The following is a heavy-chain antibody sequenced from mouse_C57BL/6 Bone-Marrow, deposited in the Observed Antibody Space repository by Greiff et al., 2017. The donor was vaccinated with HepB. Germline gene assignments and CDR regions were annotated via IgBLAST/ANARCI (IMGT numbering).Heavy chain of an antibody. CDR1: GYTFTDYW. V-gene: IGHV1-64*01. CDR2: IHPNSGST. Sequence: QVQLQQPGADLVKPGASVKLSCKASGYTFTDYWMHWVKQRPGQGLEWIGMIHPNSGSTNYNEKFKSKATLTVDKSSSTAYMQLSNLTSEDSAVYYCARRGNRLRRALDYWGQGTTLTVSS. CDR3: ARRGNRLRRALDY. D-gene: IGHD2-4*01. J-gene: IGHJ2*01.